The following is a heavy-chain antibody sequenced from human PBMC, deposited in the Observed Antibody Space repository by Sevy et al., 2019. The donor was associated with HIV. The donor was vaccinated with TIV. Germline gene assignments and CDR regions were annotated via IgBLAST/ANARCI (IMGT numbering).Heavy chain of an antibody. D-gene: IGHD1-1*01. CDR2: IWYDGRTK. V-gene: IGHV3-33*01. CDR1: GFTFRSFS. Sequence: GGSLRLSCSASGFTFRSFSMNWVRQAPGKGLEWVAAIWYDGRTKQYADSVKGRFTISRDNSKSMLNLEMNSLRAEDTALYFCARDSARVIVPTAGFDSWGQGTVVTVSS. J-gene: IGHJ5*01. CDR3: ARDSARVIVPTAGFDS.